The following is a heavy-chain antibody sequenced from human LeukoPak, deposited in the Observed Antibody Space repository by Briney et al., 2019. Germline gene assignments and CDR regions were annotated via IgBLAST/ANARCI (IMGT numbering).Heavy chain of an antibody. CDR2: IYYSGST. CDR3: ARVSGGVVVNLDY. CDR1: GGSISSSSYY. D-gene: IGHD3-22*01. J-gene: IGHJ4*02. V-gene: IGHV4-39*07. Sequence: SETLSLTCTVSGGSISSSSYYWGWIRQPPGKGLEWIGSIYYSGSTYYNPSLKSRVTISVDTSKNQFSLKLSSVTAADTAVYYCARVSGGVVVNLDYWGQGTLVTVSS.